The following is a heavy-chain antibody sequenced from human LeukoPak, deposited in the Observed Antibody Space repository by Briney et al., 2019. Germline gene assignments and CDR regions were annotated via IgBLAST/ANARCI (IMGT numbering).Heavy chain of an antibody. J-gene: IGHJ4*02. Sequence: PEGSLGLSCAASGFTFSSYGMSWVRQAPGKGLEWVSAISSSGGSTYYADSVKGRFTISRDNSKNTLYLQMNSLRAEDTAVYYCAKRRIVGATTHFDYWGQGTLVTVSS. CDR3: AKRRIVGATTHFDY. V-gene: IGHV3-23*01. D-gene: IGHD1-26*01. CDR1: GFTFSSYG. CDR2: ISSSGGST.